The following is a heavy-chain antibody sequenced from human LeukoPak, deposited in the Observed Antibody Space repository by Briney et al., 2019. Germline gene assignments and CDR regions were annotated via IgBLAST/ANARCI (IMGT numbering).Heavy chain of an antibody. J-gene: IGHJ3*02. CDR2: IYPGDSDT. CDR1: GYSFTSYW. Sequence: GESLKISCKGSGYSFTSYWIGWVRQMPGKGLEWMGIIYPGDSDTRYSPSSQGQVTISADKSISTAYLQWSSLKASDTAMYYCARHEIKYYYDSSGYSNAFDIWGQGTMVTVSS. CDR3: ARHEIKYYYDSSGYSNAFDI. V-gene: IGHV5-51*01. D-gene: IGHD3-22*01.